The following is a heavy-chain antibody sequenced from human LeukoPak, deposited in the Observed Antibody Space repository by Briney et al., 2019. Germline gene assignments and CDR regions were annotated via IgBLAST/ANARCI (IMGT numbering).Heavy chain of an antibody. V-gene: IGHV4-39*07. J-gene: IGHJ5*02. CDR3: ARGYYGSGSYSSAVP. D-gene: IGHD3-10*01. CDR1: GGSISSSSYY. CDR2: IYYSGST. Sequence: SETLSLTCTVSGGSISSSSYYWGWIRQPPGTGLEWIGSIYYSGSTYYNPSLKSRVTISIDTSKNQFSLKLSSVTAADTAVYYCARGYYGSGSYSSAVPWGQGTLVTVSS.